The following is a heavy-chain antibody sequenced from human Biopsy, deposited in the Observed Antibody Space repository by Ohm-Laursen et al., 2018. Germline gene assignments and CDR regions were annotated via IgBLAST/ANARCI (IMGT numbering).Heavy chain of an antibody. D-gene: IGHD1/OR15-1a*01. CDR1: GFPFSNAW. J-gene: IGHJ4*02. CDR2: ISSGSSPI. Sequence: SLRLSCAASGFPFSNAWMTWVRQAPGKGLEWVSFISSGSSPIYYADSVKGRFTISRDDAKNSLYLQMNSLRAEDTAVYYCARGRTGGWGQGTLVTVSS. CDR3: ARGRTGG. V-gene: IGHV3-48*01.